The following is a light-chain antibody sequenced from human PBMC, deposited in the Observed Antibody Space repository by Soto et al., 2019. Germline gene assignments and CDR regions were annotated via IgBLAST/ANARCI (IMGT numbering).Light chain of an antibody. V-gene: IGKV1-5*01. CDR1: QSINNW. CDR2: DAS. J-gene: IGKJ4*01. CDR3: QQYDNYPLT. Sequence: DIQMTQSPSTLSASVGDRVTITCRASQSINNWLAWYQQEPGKAPKFLIYDASNLESGVPSRFSGSASGTEFTLTISSLQPDDFATYYCQQYDNYPLTFGGGTKVDI.